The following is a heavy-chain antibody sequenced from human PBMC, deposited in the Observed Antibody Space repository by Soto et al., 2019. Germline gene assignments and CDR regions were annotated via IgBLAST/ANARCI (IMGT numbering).Heavy chain of an antibody. Sequence: SETLSLTCTVSGASINDYYWSWIRQTPGKGLEWVGFMYYSETTKYNPSLKGRVNMSLDTSKNQVPLHLKSVTAADTAVYYCARANSSTWYKLEYKWFDPWGQGTLVTVS. V-gene: IGHV4-59*01. CDR1: GASINDYY. CDR2: MYYSETT. J-gene: IGHJ5*02. D-gene: IGHD6-13*01. CDR3: ARANSSTWYKLEYKWFDP.